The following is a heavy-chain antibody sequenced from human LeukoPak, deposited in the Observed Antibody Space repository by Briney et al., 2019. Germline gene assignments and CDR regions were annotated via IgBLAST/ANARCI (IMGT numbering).Heavy chain of an antibody. J-gene: IGHJ4*02. CDR2: ISWNSGSI. CDR1: GFTFDDYA. V-gene: IGHV3-9*01. CDR3: AKDQIPNYYDSSGYLFDY. D-gene: IGHD3-22*01. Sequence: AAGSLRLSCAASGFTFDDYAMHWVRQAPGTGLEWVSGISWNSGSIGYADSVKGRFTISRDNAKNSLYLQMNSLRAEDTALYYCAKDQIPNYYDSSGYLFDYWGQGTLVTVSS.